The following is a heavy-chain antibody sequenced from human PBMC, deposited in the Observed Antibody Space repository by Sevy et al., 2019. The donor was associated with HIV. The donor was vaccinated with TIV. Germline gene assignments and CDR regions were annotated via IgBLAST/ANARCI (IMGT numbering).Heavy chain of an antibody. V-gene: IGHV3-33*06. Sequence: GGSLRLSCAASGFTFNIYGMHWVRQAPGKGLEWVAVIWYDASKKYHADTVKGRFIISRDNSKNTLYLQMNSLRAEDSAVYYCAKDDAAYSSAWTFQDYWGQGTLVTVSS. CDR2: IWYDASKK. D-gene: IGHD6-19*01. CDR1: GFTFNIYG. J-gene: IGHJ4*02. CDR3: AKDDAAYSSAWTFQDY.